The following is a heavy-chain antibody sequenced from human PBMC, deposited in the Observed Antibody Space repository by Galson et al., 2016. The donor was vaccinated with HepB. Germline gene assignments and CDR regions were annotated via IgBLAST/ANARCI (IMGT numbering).Heavy chain of an antibody. Sequence: SVKVSCKASGYIFTSHAIHWVRQAPGQGLEWMGWINGGYGDTKYSQQFQDRVTITRDRSATTAYMEVTSLRFADTAVYYCARGPNYYTNILDAFDIWGQGTVVTVSS. CDR2: INGGYGDT. CDR1: GYIFTSHA. J-gene: IGHJ3*02. D-gene: IGHD4-11*01. CDR3: ARGPNYYTNILDAFDI. V-gene: IGHV1-3*01.